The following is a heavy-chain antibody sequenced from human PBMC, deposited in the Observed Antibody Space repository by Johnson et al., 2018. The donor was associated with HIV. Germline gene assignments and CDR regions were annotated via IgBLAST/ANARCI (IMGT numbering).Heavy chain of an antibody. J-gene: IGHJ3*02. CDR1: GFTFSSYA. CDR2: ISGCGGST. D-gene: IGHD1-26*01. CDR3: AKDEGGSYSQDSFDI. Sequence: EVQLVESGGGVVQPGGSLRLSCEASGFTFSSYAMSWVRQAPGKGLEWVSAISGCGGSTSYADSVTGRCTISRDNSKNTLYLQMNSLRAEDTALYYCAKDEGGSYSQDSFDIWGQGTMVTVSS. V-gene: IGHV3-23*04.